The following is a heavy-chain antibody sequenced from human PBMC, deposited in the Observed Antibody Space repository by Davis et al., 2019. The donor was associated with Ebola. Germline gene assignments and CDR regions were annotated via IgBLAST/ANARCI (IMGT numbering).Heavy chain of an antibody. CDR2: IRSKAYGGTT. Sequence: PGGSLRLSCPASGFTFGDYAMSWVRQAPGKGLEWVGFIRSKAYGGTTEYAGSVKGRFTNSTDDSKSIAYLQMNSLKTEDKAVYYCTRIGFGELFPLYYYYGMDVWGQGTTVTVSS. J-gene: IGHJ6*02. D-gene: IGHD3-10*01. CDR3: TRIGFGELFPLYYYYGMDV. CDR1: GFTFGDYA. V-gene: IGHV3-49*04.